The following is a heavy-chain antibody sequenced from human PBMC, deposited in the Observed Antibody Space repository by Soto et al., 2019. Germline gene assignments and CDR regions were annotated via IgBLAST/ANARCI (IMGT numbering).Heavy chain of an antibody. CDR1: GYTFTSYG. CDR3: ARAHYGSGSYSSFDY. CDR2: ISAYNGNT. D-gene: IGHD3-10*01. J-gene: IGHJ4*02. Sequence: ASVKVSCKASGYTFTSYGISWVRQAPGQGLEWMGWISAYNGNTNYAQKLQGRVTMTTDTSTSTAYMELRSLRSDDTAVYYCARAHYGSGSYSSFDYWGQGTLVTAPQ. V-gene: IGHV1-18*01.